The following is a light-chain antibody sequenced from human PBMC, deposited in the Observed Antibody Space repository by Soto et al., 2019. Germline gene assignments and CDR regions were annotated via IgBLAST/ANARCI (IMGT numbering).Light chain of an antibody. CDR2: EVT. J-gene: IGLJ2*01. V-gene: IGLV2-14*01. Sequence: QSALTQPASVSGSLGQSITISCTGTTSDVGGYNYVSWYQQHPGKAPILMIYEVTNRPSGVSNRFSGSKSGNTASLTISGLQVEDEAEYYCASYAGSHVVFGGGTKLTVL. CDR1: TSDVGGYNY. CDR3: ASYAGSHVV.